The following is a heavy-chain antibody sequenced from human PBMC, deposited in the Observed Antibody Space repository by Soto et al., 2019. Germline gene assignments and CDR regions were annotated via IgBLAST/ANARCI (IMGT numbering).Heavy chain of an antibody. CDR3: ARDSMTGLNWFDP. V-gene: IGHV3-48*01. J-gene: IGHJ5*02. CDR2: ISSSSSTI. Sequence: GGSLRLSCAASGFTFSSYSMNWVRQAPGKGLEWVSYISSSSSTIYYADSVKGRFTISRDNAKNSLYLQMNSLRAEDTAVYYCARDSMTGLNWFDPWGQGTLVTVSS. CDR1: GFTFSSYS. D-gene: IGHD3-9*01.